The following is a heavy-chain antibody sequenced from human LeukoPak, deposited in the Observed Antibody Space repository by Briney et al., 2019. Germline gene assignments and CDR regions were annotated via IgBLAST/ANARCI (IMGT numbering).Heavy chain of an antibody. CDR1: GFTFSSNW. CDR2: IKQDGSEK. J-gene: IGHJ3*02. CDR3: ARATVTTPDAFDI. D-gene: IGHD4-17*01. Sequence: GGSLRLSCAASGFTFSSNWMSWVRQAPGKGLEWVANIKQDGSEKYYVDSVKGRFTISRDNAKNSLYLQMNSLRAEDTAVYYCARATVTTPDAFDIWGQGTMVTVSS. V-gene: IGHV3-7*01.